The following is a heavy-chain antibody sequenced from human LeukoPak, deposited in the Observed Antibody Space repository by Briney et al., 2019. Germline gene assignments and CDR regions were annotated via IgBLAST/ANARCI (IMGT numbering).Heavy chain of an antibody. Sequence: GGSLRLSCGGSKFPFKIYWMNWVRQTPGQGLVWVANIKPDASEKSYMDSVKGRFTISRDNAENSLYLQMSSLRAEDTATYYCTTVSGTSGGASHFWGQGTLVTVSS. CDR3: TTVSGTSGGASHF. J-gene: IGHJ4*02. CDR2: IKPDASEK. D-gene: IGHD6-25*01. V-gene: IGHV3-7*01. CDR1: KFPFKIYW.